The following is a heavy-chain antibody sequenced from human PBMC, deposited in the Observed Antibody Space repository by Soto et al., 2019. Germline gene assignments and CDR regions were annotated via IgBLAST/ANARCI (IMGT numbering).Heavy chain of an antibody. Sequence: GGSLRLSCAASGFTFSDHYMDWVRQAPGKGLEWVGRTRNKANSYTTEYAASVKGRFTISRDDSKNSLYLQMNSLKTEDTAVYYCAMFTMSGVHWGQGTLVTVSS. CDR1: GFTFSDHY. J-gene: IGHJ4*02. V-gene: IGHV3-72*01. CDR2: TRNKANSYTT. D-gene: IGHD3-10*02. CDR3: AMFTMSGVH.